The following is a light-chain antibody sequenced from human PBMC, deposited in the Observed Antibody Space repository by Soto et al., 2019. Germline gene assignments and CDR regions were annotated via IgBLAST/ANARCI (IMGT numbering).Light chain of an antibody. CDR3: QQYNSYPYS. V-gene: IGKV1-5*01. J-gene: IGKJ3*01. Sequence: DIQVTQSPSTLSASVGDRVTISCRASQNIDSWLAWYQQKPGKAPKLLIYDASSLESGVPSRFSGSGPGTEFTLTISSLQPDDFATYYCQQYNSYPYSFGPGTKVDIK. CDR2: DAS. CDR1: QNIDSW.